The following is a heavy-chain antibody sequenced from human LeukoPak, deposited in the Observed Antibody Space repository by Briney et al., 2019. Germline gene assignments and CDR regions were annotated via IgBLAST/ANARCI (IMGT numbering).Heavy chain of an antibody. CDR3: ARALGSNSDF. V-gene: IGHV3-74*01. CDR2: LNSDESRI. D-gene: IGHD1-26*01. Sequence: PGRSLRLSCAASGFTFSNYWMHWVRQAPGKGLVWVSRLNSDESRINYADSVKGRFTIYRDNAKNTLYLQMNSLRAEDTAVYYCARALGSNSDFWGQGTLVTVSS. J-gene: IGHJ4*02. CDR1: GFTFSNYW.